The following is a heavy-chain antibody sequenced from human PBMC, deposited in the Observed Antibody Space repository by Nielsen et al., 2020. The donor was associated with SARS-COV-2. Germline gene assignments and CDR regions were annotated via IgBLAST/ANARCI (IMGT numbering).Heavy chain of an antibody. J-gene: IGHJ4*02. D-gene: IGHD4-17*01. CDR2: IKLDGSEK. Sequence: GGSLRLSCVVSGFNISGYWMTWVRQAPGKGLEWVGNIKLDGSEKYYVDSVKGRFTISRDNARNTLYLQMNSLRVEDTAVYYCARVGFYGDPEYLDYWGPGTLVTVPS. CDR1: GFNISGYW. CDR3: ARVGFYGDPEYLDY. V-gene: IGHV3-7*01.